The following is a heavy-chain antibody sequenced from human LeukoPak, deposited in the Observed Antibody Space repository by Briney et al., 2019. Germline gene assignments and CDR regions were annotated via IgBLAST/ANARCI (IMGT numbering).Heavy chain of an antibody. Sequence: PSETLSLTCTVSGGSISSYYWSWLRQPPGQGLEWIGYIYFSGSTNYNPSLKSRVTISVDTSKNQFSLTLSPVTAADTAVYYCARDGVGYYGSGSYYPNWFDPWGQGTLVTVSS. CDR1: GGSISSYY. J-gene: IGHJ5*02. CDR2: IYFSGST. V-gene: IGHV4-59*01. CDR3: ARDGVGYYGSGSYYPNWFDP. D-gene: IGHD3-10*01.